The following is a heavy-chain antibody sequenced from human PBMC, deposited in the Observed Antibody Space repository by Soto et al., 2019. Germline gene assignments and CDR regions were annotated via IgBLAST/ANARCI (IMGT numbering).Heavy chain of an antibody. CDR2: IYYNGNT. D-gene: IGHD7-27*01. Sequence: QVQLQESGPGLVKPSETLSLTCSVSGGSISNHYWSWIRQPPGKGLEWIGYIYYNGNTNYNPSLKSRVTMSVETSRNQISLKLSTVNAAGTAVYYCTRANWYSEYWGQGTLVTVSS. CDR3: TRANWYSEY. V-gene: IGHV4-59*11. CDR1: GGSISNHY. J-gene: IGHJ4*02.